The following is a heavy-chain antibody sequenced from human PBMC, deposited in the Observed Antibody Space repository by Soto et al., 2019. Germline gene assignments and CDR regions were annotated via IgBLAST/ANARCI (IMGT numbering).Heavy chain of an antibody. V-gene: IGHV1-69*02. J-gene: IGHJ6*02. CDR3: ARDRYYGSGSYSGGYYYYGMDV. D-gene: IGHD3-10*01. CDR1: GGTFSSYT. Sequence: SVKVSCKASGGTFSSYTISWVRQAPGQGLEWMGRIIPILGIANYAQKFQGRVTVTADKSTSTAYMELSSLRSEDTAVYYCARDRYYGSGSYSGGYYYYGMDVWG. CDR2: IIPILGIA.